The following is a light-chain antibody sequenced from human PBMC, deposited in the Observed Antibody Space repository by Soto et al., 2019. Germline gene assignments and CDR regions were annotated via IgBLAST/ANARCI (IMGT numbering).Light chain of an antibody. Sequence: DIQMTQSPSSLSASVGNRVIITCRASQGISSYLAWYQQKPGKVPKLLIYAASTLQSGVPSRFSGSGPGTDFTLTISSLQPEDFATYYCQQFNNYLSITFGQGTRLEIK. CDR2: AAS. J-gene: IGKJ5*01. V-gene: IGKV1-27*01. CDR3: QQFNNYLSIT. CDR1: QGISSY.